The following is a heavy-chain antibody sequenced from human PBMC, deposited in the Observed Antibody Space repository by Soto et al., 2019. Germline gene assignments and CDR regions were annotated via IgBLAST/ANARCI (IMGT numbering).Heavy chain of an antibody. CDR3: ARVADYYDSGGYHDLFDY. CDR2: IIPIVGTP. J-gene: IGHJ4*02. CDR1: GGTFSSYA. Sequence: GSSAKVSCKASGGTFSSYAISWVRPAPGQGLEWMVGIIPIVGTPNYAQKFQGRVTITADESTSTAYMELSSLRSEDTAVYYCARVADYYDSGGYHDLFDYWGQGTLVTVSS. V-gene: IGHV1-69*13. D-gene: IGHD3-22*01.